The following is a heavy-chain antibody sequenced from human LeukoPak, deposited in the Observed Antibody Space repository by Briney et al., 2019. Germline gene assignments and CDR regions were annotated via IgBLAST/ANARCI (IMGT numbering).Heavy chain of an antibody. D-gene: IGHD5-12*01. CDR2: MRYDGSTK. CDR3: ARARGYSGYDWGGY. J-gene: IGHJ4*02. Sequence: GGSLRLSCAASGFTFNSYGMHWVRQAPGKGLEWVAFMRYDGSTKYYADSVKGRFTISRDNSKNTLYLQMNSLRAEDTAVYYCARARGYSGYDWGGYWGQGTLVTVSS. V-gene: IGHV3-30*02. CDR1: GFTFNSYG.